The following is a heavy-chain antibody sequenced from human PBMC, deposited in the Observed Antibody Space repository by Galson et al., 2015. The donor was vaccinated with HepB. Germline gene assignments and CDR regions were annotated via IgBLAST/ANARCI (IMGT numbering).Heavy chain of an antibody. V-gene: IGHV1-69*13. Sequence: SVKVSCKASGGTFSSYAISWVRQAPGQGLEWMGGIIPIFGTANYAQKFQGRVTITADESTSTAYMELSSLRSEDTAVYYCARDFLPPGYCSSTSCDGLGWFDPWGQGTLVTVSS. D-gene: IGHD2-2*03. CDR1: GGTFSSYA. CDR3: ARDFLPPGYCSSTSCDGLGWFDP. CDR2: IIPIFGTA. J-gene: IGHJ5*02.